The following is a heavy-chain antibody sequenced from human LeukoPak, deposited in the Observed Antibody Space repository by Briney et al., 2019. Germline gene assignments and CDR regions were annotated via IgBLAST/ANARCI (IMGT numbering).Heavy chain of an antibody. J-gene: IGHJ4*02. CDR2: IKQDGSDK. CDR3: ASYCISRSCDSVFHY. V-gene: IGHV3-7*05. D-gene: IGHD2-15*01. Sequence: PGGSLRLSYAASGFSFSDCWMSWVRQAPGQGLEWVASIKQDGSDKVYVDSVKGRFTISRDNAKNSLFLQMKSLRAEDTAVYYCASYCISRSCDSVFHYWGQGTLVTVSS. CDR1: GFSFSDCW.